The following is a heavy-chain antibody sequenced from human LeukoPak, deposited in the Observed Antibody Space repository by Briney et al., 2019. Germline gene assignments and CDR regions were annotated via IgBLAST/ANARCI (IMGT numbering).Heavy chain of an antibody. V-gene: IGHV3-30-3*01. J-gene: IGHJ4*02. Sequence: PGGSLRLSCAASGFTFSSYAMHWVRQAPGKGLEWVAVISYDGSNKYYADSVKGRFTISRDNAKNSLYLQMNSLRADDTAVYYCARVGLGYTPSDYWGQGTLVTVSS. CDR3: ARVGLGYTPSDY. D-gene: IGHD3/OR15-3a*01. CDR1: GFTFSSYA. CDR2: ISYDGSNK.